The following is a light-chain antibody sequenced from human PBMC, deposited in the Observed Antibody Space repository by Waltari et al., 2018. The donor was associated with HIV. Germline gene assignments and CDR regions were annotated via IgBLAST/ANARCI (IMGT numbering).Light chain of an antibody. J-gene: IGLJ1*01. CDR2: DVS. CDR1: SSDVGGYNY. CDR3: CSYAGSYTNYV. V-gene: IGLV2-11*01. Sequence: QSALTQPRSVPGSPGQSVTISCTGTSSDVGGYNYVSWYQQHPGKAPKLRIYDVSKRPSGVPDRFAGSKSGNTASLTISGLQAEDEADYYCCSYAGSYTNYVVGTGTKVTVL.